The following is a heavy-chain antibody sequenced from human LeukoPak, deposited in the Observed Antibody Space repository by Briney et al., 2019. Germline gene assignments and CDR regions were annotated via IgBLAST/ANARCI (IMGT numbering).Heavy chain of an antibody. CDR3: VNVVRDY. Sequence: PGVSLRLSCSVSVYTFSSYAMYWVRQAPGKGLEYVSTISSTGGSTYYADSVKGRFTISRDNAKNTLYLQMSSLRPEDTALYYCVNVVRDYWGQGTLVTVSS. V-gene: IGHV3-64D*06. CDR1: VYTFSSYA. J-gene: IGHJ4*02. D-gene: IGHD2-21*01. CDR2: ISSTGGST.